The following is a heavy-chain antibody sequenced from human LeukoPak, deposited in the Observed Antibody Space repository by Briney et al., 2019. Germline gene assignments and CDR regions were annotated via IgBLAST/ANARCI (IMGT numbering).Heavy chain of an antibody. CDR2: IYYSGST. D-gene: IGHD3-10*01. J-gene: IGHJ5*02. Sequence: SETLSLTCTVSGRSISSYYWSWIRQPPGKGLEWIGYIYYSGSTNYNPSLKSRVTISVDTSKNQFSLKLSSVTAADTAVYYFATLGVRFGERWFDPSGQGTLGTVSS. CDR3: ATLGVRFGERWFDP. V-gene: IGHV4-59*01. CDR1: GRSISSYY.